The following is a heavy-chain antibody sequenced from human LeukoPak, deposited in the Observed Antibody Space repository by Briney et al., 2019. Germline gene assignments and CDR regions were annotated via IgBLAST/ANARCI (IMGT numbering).Heavy chain of an antibody. D-gene: IGHD3-3*01. CDR1: GYTLTSYY. V-gene: IGHV1-46*01. Sequence: ASVKVSCKASGYTLTSYYMHWVRQAPGQGLEWMGIINPSGGSTSDAQRFQGRVTMTRDMSTSTVYMELSSLRSEDTAVYYCARPSGELAFDIWGQGTMVTVSS. CDR3: ARPSGELAFDI. CDR2: INPSGGST. J-gene: IGHJ3*02.